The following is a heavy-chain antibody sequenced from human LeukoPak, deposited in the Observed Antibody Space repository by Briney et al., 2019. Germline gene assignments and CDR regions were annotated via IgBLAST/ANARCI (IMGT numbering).Heavy chain of an antibody. CDR3: ARLNRDDFWRGYPDY. V-gene: IGHV5-51*01. CDR2: IYPGDSDT. J-gene: IGHJ4*02. Sequence: GGSLQISCKGSGYSFTSYWIGWVRPLPGKGLEGMGIIYPGDSDTRYSPSFQGQVTISADKSISTAYLQWSSLKASDTAMYYCARLNRDDFWRGYPDYWGQGTLVTVSS. D-gene: IGHD3-3*01. CDR1: GYSFTSYW.